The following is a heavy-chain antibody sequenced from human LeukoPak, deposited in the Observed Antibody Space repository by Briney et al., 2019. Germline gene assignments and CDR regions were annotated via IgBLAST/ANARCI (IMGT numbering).Heavy chain of an antibody. D-gene: IGHD1-14*01. CDR2: ISYDGSNK. CDR3: ARYKGYYYYMDV. J-gene: IGHJ6*03. V-gene: IGHV3-30*01. Sequence: PGRSLRLSCAASGFTFSSYAMHWVRQAPGKGLEWVAVISYDGSNKYYADSVKGRFTTSRDNSKNTLYLQMNSLRAEDTAVYYCARYKGYYYYMDVWGKGTTVTVSS. CDR1: GFTFSSYA.